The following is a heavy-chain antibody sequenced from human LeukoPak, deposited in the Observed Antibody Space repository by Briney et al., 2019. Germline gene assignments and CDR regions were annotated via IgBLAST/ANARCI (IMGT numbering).Heavy chain of an antibody. CDR1: GFTFSSYS. CDR3: ARDFSLAFYYYGSGSYAFDI. V-gene: IGHV3-21*01. J-gene: IGHJ3*02. D-gene: IGHD3-10*01. CDR2: ISSSSSYI. Sequence: GGSLRLSCAASGFTFSSYSMNWVRQAPGKGLEWVSSISSSSSYIYYADSVKGRFTISRDNAKNSLYLQMNSLRAEDTAVYYCARDFSLAFYYYGSGSYAFDIRGQGTMVTVSS.